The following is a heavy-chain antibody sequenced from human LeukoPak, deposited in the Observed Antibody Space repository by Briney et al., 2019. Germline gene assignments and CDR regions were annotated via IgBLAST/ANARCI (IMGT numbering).Heavy chain of an antibody. CDR1: GGSISSYY. J-gene: IGHJ4*02. D-gene: IGHD3-10*01. CDR3: ARVLYYYGSGTSYPYYFDY. CDR2: IYYSGST. Sequence: PSETLSLTCTVSGGSISSYYWSWIRQPPGKGLEWIGYIYYSGSTNYNPSLKSRVTISVDTSKNQFSLKLSSVTAADTAVYYCARVLYYYGSGTSYPYYFDYWGRGTLVTVSS. V-gene: IGHV4-59*01.